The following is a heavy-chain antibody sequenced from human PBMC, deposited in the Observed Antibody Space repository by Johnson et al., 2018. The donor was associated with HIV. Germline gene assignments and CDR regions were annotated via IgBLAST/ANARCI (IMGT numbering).Heavy chain of an antibody. J-gene: IGHJ3*02. V-gene: IGHV3-30*14. D-gene: IGHD1-26*01. CDR3: ARDFLRGIVGATGAFDI. CDR1: GFTFSSYA. CDR2: ISYDGSNK. Sequence: QVQLVESGGGVVQPGRSLRLSCAASGFTFSSYAMHWVRQAPGKGLEWVAVISYDGSNKYYADSVKGRFTISRDNSKNTLYLQMDSLRDEDTAVYYCARDFLRGIVGATGAFDIWGQGTMVTVSS.